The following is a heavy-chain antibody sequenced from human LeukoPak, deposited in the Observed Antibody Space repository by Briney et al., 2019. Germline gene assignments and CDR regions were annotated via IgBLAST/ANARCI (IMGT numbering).Heavy chain of an antibody. J-gene: IGHJ4*02. D-gene: IGHD1-26*01. CDR1: GDSVSSNSVA. CDR2: TYYRSKWYK. Sequence: SQTLSLTCAISGDSVSSNSVAWNWIRQSPSRGLEWLGRTYYRSKWYKDYAVSVKSRITINPDTSKNQFSLQLNSVTPEDTAVYYCASSIIVGASLGYWGQGTLVTVSS. V-gene: IGHV6-1*01. CDR3: ASSIIVGASLGY.